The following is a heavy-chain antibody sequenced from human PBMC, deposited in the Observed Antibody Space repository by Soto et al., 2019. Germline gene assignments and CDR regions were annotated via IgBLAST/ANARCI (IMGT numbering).Heavy chain of an antibody. D-gene: IGHD1-26*01. CDR3: ARDGVGPFDY. CDR2: TSYSGNT. J-gene: IGHJ4*02. V-gene: IGHV4-59*02. CDR1: GGSVSSYQ. Sequence: QVQLQESGPGLLKPSETLSLTCTISGGSVSSYQWSWIRQPPGKGLEWIGLTSYSGNTVYNPSLKSRVAFSVDTSKNHFSLTLTSVPAADTAVYYCARDGVGPFDYWGQGTLVTVSS.